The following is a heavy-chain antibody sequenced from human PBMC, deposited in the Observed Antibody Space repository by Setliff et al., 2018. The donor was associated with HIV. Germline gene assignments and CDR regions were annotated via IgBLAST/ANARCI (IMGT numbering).Heavy chain of an antibody. Sequence: SETLSLTCIVSGASISSQYWSWIRQPAGKGLEWIGRVYSSGNTNYNPSFKSRVTMSVDTSKNQFSLKLSSVTAADTAVYYCARASLRCHLDYWGQGTLVTVSS. CDR2: VYSSGNT. D-gene: IGHD4-17*01. J-gene: IGHJ4*02. CDR1: GASISSQY. V-gene: IGHV4-4*07. CDR3: ARASLRCHLDY.